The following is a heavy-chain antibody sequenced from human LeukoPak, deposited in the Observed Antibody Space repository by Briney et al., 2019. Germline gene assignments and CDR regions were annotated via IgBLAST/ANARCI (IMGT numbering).Heavy chain of an antibody. V-gene: IGHV3-21*01. J-gene: IGHJ5*02. Sequence: PGGSPRLSCAASGFTFSSYSMNWVRQAPGKGLEWVSSISSSSSYIYYADSVKGRFTISRDNAKNSLYLQMNSLRAEDTAVYYCAREYYYGSGNYYFDPWGQGTLVTVSS. CDR2: ISSSSSYI. CDR1: GFTFSSYS. CDR3: AREYYYGSGNYYFDP. D-gene: IGHD3-10*01.